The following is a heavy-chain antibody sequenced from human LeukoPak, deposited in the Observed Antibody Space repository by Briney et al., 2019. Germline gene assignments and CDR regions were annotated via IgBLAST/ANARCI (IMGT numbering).Heavy chain of an antibody. CDR1: GGSISSYY. V-gene: IGHV4-59*08. CDR3: ARRTRLWFGEFYY. J-gene: IGHJ4*02. CDR2: IYYSGST. Sequence: SETLSLTCTVSGGSISSYYWSWIRQPPGKGLEWIGYIYYSGSTYYNPSLKSRVTISVDTSKNQFSLKLSSVTAADTAVYYCARRTRLWFGEFYYWGQGTLVTVSS. D-gene: IGHD3-10*01.